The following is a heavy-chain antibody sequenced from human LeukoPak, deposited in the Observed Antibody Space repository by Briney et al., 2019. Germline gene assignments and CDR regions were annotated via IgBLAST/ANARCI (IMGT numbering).Heavy chain of an antibody. V-gene: IGHV3-66*01. CDR3: ARDPHPGIAVAGREDY. CDR2: IYSGGST. J-gene: IGHJ4*02. Sequence: GSLRLSCAASGFTVSSNYMSWVRQAPGKGLEWVSVIYSGGSTYYADSVKGRFTISRDNSKNTLYLQMNSLRAEDTAVYYCARDPHPGIAVAGREDYWGQGTLVTVSS. CDR1: GFTVSSNY. D-gene: IGHD6-19*01.